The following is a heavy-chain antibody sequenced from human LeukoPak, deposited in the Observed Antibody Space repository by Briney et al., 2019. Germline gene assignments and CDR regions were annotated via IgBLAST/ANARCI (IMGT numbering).Heavy chain of an antibody. Sequence: GGSLRLSCAVSGFTLRSYAMSWVRQAPGKGLEWVSSISGSGGSTYYADSVKGRFTISRDNSKNTLYLQMNSLRAEDTAVYYCARDRMGAILFFDYWGQGTLVTVSS. CDR3: ARDRMGAILFFDY. V-gene: IGHV3-23*01. D-gene: IGHD1-26*01. CDR1: GFTLRSYA. CDR2: ISGSGGST. J-gene: IGHJ4*02.